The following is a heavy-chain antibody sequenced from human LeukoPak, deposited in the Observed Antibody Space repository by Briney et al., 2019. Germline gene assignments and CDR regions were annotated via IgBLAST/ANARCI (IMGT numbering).Heavy chain of an antibody. V-gene: IGHV4-34*01. CDR2: INRSGST. Sequence: PSETLSLTCAVYGGSFSGYYWSWIRQPPGKGLEWIGEINRSGSTNYNPSLKSRVTISVDTSKNQFSLKLSSVTAADTAVYYCARVNYLYYFDYWGQGTLVTVSS. CDR3: ARVNYLYYFDY. J-gene: IGHJ4*02. D-gene: IGHD1-7*01. CDR1: GGSFSGYY.